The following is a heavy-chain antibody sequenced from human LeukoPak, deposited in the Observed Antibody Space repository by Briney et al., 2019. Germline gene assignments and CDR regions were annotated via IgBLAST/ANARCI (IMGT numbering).Heavy chain of an antibody. CDR3: ARDYLDSSGYYFHAFDI. J-gene: IGHJ3*02. CDR1: GGSISRYY. V-gene: IGHV4-59*01. CDR2: LYNSGST. Sequence: SETLSLTCTVSGGSISRYYWRWIRQPPGKGLEFIGYLYNSGSTNYNPSLKSRVTISVDTSRNQFSLKLSSVTAADTAMYYCARDYLDSSGYYFHAFDIWGQGTMVTVSS. D-gene: IGHD3-22*01.